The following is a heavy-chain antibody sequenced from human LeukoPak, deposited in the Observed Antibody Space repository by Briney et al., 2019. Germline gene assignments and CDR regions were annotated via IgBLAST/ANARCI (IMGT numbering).Heavy chain of an antibody. J-gene: IGHJ5*02. CDR3: AYYDTSNYHGMMA. V-gene: IGHV5-51*01. CDR2: IYPGDSDA. Sequence: GESLKISCKGSGYSFTSYWIAWVRQMPGKGLEWMGIIYPGDSDARYSPSFQGQVTISADKFISTAYLQWSSLKASDTAIYYCAYYDTSNYHGMMASGTGTLVTVSS. D-gene: IGHD3-22*01. CDR1: GYSFTSYW.